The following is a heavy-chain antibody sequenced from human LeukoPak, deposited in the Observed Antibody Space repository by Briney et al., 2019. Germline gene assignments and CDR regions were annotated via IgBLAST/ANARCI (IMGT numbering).Heavy chain of an antibody. CDR1: GFTFDDYA. CDR2: ISWNSGSI. V-gene: IGHV3-9*01. CDR3: AKDIAGLWFGAFDY. Sequence: GGSLRLSCAASGFTFDDYAMHWVRQAPGKGLEWVSGISWNSGSIGYADSEKGRFTISRDNAKNSLYLQMNSLRAEDTALYYCAKDIAGLWFGAFDYWGQGTLVTVSS. J-gene: IGHJ4*02. D-gene: IGHD3-10*01.